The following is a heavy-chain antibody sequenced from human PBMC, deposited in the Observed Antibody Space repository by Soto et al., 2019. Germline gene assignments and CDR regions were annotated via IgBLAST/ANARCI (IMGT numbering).Heavy chain of an antibody. CDR1: GFTFSSYD. Sequence: EVQLVESGGGLVQPGGSLRLSCVASGFTFSSYDMHWVRQATGKGLEWVSAIGTAGDTYYPGSVKGRFTISRENAKNSLYLQMNSLRAGDTAVYYCARAGCSGGSCYSLLRYYYYGMDVWGQGTTVTVSS. V-gene: IGHV3-13*01. J-gene: IGHJ6*02. CDR2: IGTAGDT. D-gene: IGHD2-15*01. CDR3: ARAGCSGGSCYSLLRYYYYGMDV.